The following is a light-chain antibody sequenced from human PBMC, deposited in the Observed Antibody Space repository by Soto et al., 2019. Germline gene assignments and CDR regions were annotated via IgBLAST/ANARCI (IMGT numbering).Light chain of an antibody. CDR1: QGISSY. V-gene: IGKV1-9*01. CDR2: AAS. J-gene: IGKJ5*01. Sequence: IQLTPSPSSLSASVVDRVTITCRASQGISSYLAWYQQKPGKAPKLLIYAASTLQSGVPSRFSGSGSGTDFTLTISSLQPEDFATYYCQQLNSCPITCGQGKRREIK. CDR3: QQLNSCPIT.